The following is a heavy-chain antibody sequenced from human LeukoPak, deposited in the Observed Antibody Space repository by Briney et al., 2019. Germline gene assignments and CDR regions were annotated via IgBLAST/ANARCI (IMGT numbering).Heavy chain of an antibody. Sequence: SETLSLTCTVSGGSISSSSYYWGWIRQPPGKGLEWIGSIYYSGTTHYNPSLKSRVTISTDTSKNQFSLKLSSVTAADTAVYYCARGRRDGYTLYYMDVWGKGTKVTVSS. D-gene: IGHD5-24*01. V-gene: IGHV4-39*07. CDR1: GGSISSSSYY. CDR2: IYYSGTT. J-gene: IGHJ6*03. CDR3: ARGRRDGYTLYYMDV.